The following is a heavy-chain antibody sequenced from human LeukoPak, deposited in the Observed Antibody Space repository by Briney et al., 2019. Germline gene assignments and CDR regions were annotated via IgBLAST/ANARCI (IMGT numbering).Heavy chain of an antibody. Sequence: ASVKVSCKASGYTFTSYYMHWVRQAPGQGLEWMGIINPSGGSTSYAQKFQGRVTMTRDMSTSTVYMELSSLRSEDTAVYYCARDTPGPYYDFWSGYLTDYYYYYMDVWGKGTTVTVSS. CDR3: ARDTPGPYYDFWSGYLTDYYYYYMDV. D-gene: IGHD3-3*01. V-gene: IGHV1-46*01. CDR1: GYTFTSYY. J-gene: IGHJ6*03. CDR2: INPSGGST.